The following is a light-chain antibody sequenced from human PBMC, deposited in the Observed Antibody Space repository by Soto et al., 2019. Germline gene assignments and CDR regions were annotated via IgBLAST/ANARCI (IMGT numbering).Light chain of an antibody. Sequence: DIQMTQSPSSLSASVGDRVTITCRASQSISSYLNWYQQKQGKAPNLLIYATSSLQSGVSSRFSGSGSGTDFTLTISSLQPEDFATYYCQQSYSTPHTFGGGTTVEIK. CDR3: QQSYSTPHT. V-gene: IGKV1-39*01. CDR1: QSISSY. J-gene: IGKJ4*01. CDR2: ATS.